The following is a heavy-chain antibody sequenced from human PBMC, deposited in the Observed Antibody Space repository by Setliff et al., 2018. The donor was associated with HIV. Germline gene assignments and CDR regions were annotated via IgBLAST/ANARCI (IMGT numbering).Heavy chain of an antibody. CDR2: INHSGST. J-gene: IGHJ3*02. Sequence: SETLSLTCAVYGGSFSGYYWSWIRQPPGKGLEWSGEINHSGSTNHNPSLKSRVTISVDTSKNQFSLKLSSVTAADTAVYYCARGPYGDYHDAFDIWGQGTMVTVSS. V-gene: IGHV4-34*01. CDR3: ARGPYGDYHDAFDI. D-gene: IGHD4-17*01. CDR1: GGSFSGYY.